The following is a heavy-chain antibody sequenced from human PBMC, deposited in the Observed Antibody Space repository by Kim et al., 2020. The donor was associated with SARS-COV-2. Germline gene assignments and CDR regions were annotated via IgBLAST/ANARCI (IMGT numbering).Heavy chain of an antibody. CDR2: ISYDGSNK. CDR1: GFTFSSYA. V-gene: IGHV3-30*04. Sequence: GGSLRLSCAASGFTFSSYAMHWVRQAPGKGLEWVAVISYDGSNKYYADSVKGRFTISRDNSKNTLYLQMNSLRAEDTAVYYCARGSPTRYCSSTSCYYIFDYWGQGTLVTVSS. J-gene: IGHJ4*02. CDR3: ARGSPTRYCSSTSCYYIFDY. D-gene: IGHD2-2*01.